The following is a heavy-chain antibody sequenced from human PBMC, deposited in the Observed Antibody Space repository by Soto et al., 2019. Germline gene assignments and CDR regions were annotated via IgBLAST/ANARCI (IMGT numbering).Heavy chain of an antibody. CDR2: ISSSSSTI. V-gene: IGHV3-48*01. J-gene: IGHJ3*02. Sequence: EVQLVESGGGLVQPGGSLRLSCAASGFTFSSYSMNWVRQAPGKGLEWVSYISSSSSTIYYADSVKGRFTISRDNAKNSLYLQMNCLRAEDTAVYYCARASTRYSSGWTDAFDIWGQGTMVTVSS. CDR3: ARASTRYSSGWTDAFDI. CDR1: GFTFSSYS. D-gene: IGHD6-19*01.